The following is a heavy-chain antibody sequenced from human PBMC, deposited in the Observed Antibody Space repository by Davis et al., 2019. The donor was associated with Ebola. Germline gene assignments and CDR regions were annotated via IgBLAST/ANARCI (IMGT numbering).Heavy chain of an antibody. Sequence: PGGSLRLSCAASGFTFSSYSMNWVRQAPGKGLEWVSSISSSSSYIYYADSVKGRFTISRDNAKNSLYLQMNSLRDEDTAVYYCARDSPREDGSGRKYYFDYWGQGTLVTVSS. CDR2: ISSSSSYI. V-gene: IGHV3-21*01. CDR3: ARDSPREDGSGRKYYFDY. D-gene: IGHD3-10*01. CDR1: GFTFSSYS. J-gene: IGHJ4*02.